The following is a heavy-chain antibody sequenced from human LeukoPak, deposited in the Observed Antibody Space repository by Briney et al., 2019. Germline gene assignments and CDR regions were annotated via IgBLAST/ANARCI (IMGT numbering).Heavy chain of an antibody. Sequence: PGGSLRLSCAVSGFTFSSYWMSWVRQAPGKGLEWVANIKQDGSVKYYVDSVKGRFSISRDNAKNSLDLQMNSLRAEDTAVYYCARASGFNRFDPWGQGTLVTVSS. CDR2: IKQDGSVK. CDR1: GFTFSSYW. J-gene: IGHJ5*02. V-gene: IGHV3-7*04. CDR3: ARASGFNRFDP. D-gene: IGHD3-10*01.